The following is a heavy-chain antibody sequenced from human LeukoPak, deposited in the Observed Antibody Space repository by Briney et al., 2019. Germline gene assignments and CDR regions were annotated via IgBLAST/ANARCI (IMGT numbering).Heavy chain of an antibody. D-gene: IGHD6-13*01. CDR3: ARGIAAAGGRWFDP. CDR1: GYTFTDYY. J-gene: IGHJ5*02. V-gene: IGHV1-2*02. CDR2: INPNSGGT. Sequence: GASVKVSCKASGYTFTDYYMHWVRQAPGQGLEWMGWINPNSGGTNYAQQFQGRVTMTRDTSISTAYIELSNLRSDDTAVYYCARGIAAAGGRWFDPWGQGTLVTVSS.